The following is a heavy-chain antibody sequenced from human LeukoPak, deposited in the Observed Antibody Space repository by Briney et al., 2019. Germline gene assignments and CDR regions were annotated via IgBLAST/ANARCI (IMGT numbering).Heavy chain of an antibody. CDR1: GFTFSDAW. J-gene: IGHJ4*02. Sequence: GGSLRLSCAASGFTFSDAWMKSKTDGATRDYAAPVRGRSTISRDVSKNTLYLQMDSLKTEDAAVYYCTTVMGRDYLWGTYRSFYFDYWGQGTLVTVSS. CDR3: TTVMGRDYLWGTYRSFYFDY. V-gene: IGHV3-15*01. CDR2: SKTDGATR. D-gene: IGHD3-16*02.